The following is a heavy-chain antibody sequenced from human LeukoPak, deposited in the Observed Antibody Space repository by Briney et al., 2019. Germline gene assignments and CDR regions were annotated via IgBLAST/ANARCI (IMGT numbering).Heavy chain of an antibody. Sequence: PGGSLRLSCAASGFTFSTYGMQWVRQAPGKGLEWVASIQYDGSNKYYADSVKGRFTISRDNSKNTLYLQMNSLRSEDTAVYYCVKLRGSGSYNDAFDIWGQGTMVTVSS. V-gene: IGHV3-30*02. D-gene: IGHD1-26*01. CDR3: VKLRGSGSYNDAFDI. CDR1: GFTFSTYG. CDR2: IQYDGSNK. J-gene: IGHJ3*02.